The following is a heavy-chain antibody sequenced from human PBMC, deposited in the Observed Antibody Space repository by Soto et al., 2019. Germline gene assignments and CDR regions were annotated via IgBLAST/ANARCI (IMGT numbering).Heavy chain of an antibody. CDR3: AKVLHSSWYYDY. D-gene: IGHD6-13*01. Sequence: PGGSLRLSCAASGFTFSSYAMSWVRQAPGKGLEWVSAISGSGGSTYYADSVKGRFTTSRDNSKNTLYLQMNSLRAEDTAVYYCAKVLHSSWYYDYWGQGTLVTVSS. CDR2: ISGSGGST. J-gene: IGHJ4*02. V-gene: IGHV3-23*01. CDR1: GFTFSSYA.